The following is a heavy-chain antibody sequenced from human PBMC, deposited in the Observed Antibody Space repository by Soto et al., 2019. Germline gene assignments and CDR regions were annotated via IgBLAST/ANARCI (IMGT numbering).Heavy chain of an antibody. CDR3: ARDSRRYGMDV. D-gene: IGHD6-25*01. V-gene: IGHV3-11*06. Sequence: GGSLRLSCAASGFTFSDYYMSWIRQAPGKGLEWVSYISSSSSYTNYADSVKGRFTISRDNAKNSLYLQMNSLRAEDTAVYYCARDSRRYGMDVWGQGTTVTVSS. J-gene: IGHJ6*02. CDR2: ISSSSSYT. CDR1: GFTFSDYY.